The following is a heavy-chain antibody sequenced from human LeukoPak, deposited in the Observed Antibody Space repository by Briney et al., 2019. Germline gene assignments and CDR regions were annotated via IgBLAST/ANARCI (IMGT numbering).Heavy chain of an antibody. D-gene: IGHD2-15*01. V-gene: IGHV3-43D*03. J-gene: IGHJ3*02. CDR3: AKGDIRLDAFDI. CDR2: ISWDSGST. CDR1: GFTFDDYA. Sequence: GGSLRLSCAASGFTFDDYAMHWVRQAPGKGLGWVSLISWDSGSTYYADSVKGRFTISRDNSKNSLYLQMNSLRAEDTALYYCAKGDIRLDAFDIWGQGTMVTVSS.